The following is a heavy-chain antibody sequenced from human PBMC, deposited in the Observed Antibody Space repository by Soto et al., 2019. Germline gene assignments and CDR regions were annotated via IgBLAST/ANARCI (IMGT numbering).Heavy chain of an antibody. CDR3: ARGNYYYYGMDV. Sequence: QVQLVESGGGVVQPGRSLRLSCAASGFTFSSYAKHWVRQAPGKGLEWVAVISYDGSNKYYADSVKGRFTISRDNSKNTLYLQMNSLRAEDTAVYYCARGNYYYYGMDVWGQGTTVTVSS. V-gene: IGHV3-30-3*01. CDR1: GFTFSSYA. J-gene: IGHJ6*02. CDR2: ISYDGSNK.